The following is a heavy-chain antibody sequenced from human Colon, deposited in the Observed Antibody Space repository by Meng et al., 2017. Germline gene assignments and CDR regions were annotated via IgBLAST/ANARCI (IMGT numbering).Heavy chain of an antibody. V-gene: IGHV3-33*01. CDR2: IWYDGSNK. Sequence: QGQLVGSGGGGVEPGRSLLVSCAASGFSFSTYGMHWVRQAPGKGLEWLAVIWYDGSNKYYADSVKGRFTVSRDNPKNTVYLQMNSLRAEDTAVYYCARDDGVNSAVYWGQGTLVTVSS. CDR3: ARDDGVNSAVY. J-gene: IGHJ4*02. CDR1: GFSFSTYG. D-gene: IGHD4-23*01.